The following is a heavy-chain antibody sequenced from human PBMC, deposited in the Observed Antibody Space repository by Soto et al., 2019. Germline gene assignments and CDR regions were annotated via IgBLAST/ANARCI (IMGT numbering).Heavy chain of an antibody. D-gene: IGHD4-4*01. J-gene: IGHJ5*02. CDR1: GGSISSGGYY. CDR2: IYYSGST. Sequence: QVQLQESGPGLVKPSQTLSLTCTVSGGSISSGGYYWSWIRQHPGKGLEWIGYIYYSGSTHYNPSLKSRVTISVDTSKNQFSLKLSSVTAADTAVYYCARWTTVTNNWFDPWGQGTLVTVSS. CDR3: ARWTTVTNNWFDP. V-gene: IGHV4-31*03.